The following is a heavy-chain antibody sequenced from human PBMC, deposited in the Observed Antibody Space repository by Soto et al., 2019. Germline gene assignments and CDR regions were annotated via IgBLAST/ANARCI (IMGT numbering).Heavy chain of an antibody. CDR3: PRNSAATTPFDD. CDR2: IWYDGSNK. CDR1: GFTFSNYG. Sequence: QVQLVESGGGVVQPGRSLRLSCAASGFTFSNYGMHWVRQAPGKGLEWVAVIWYDGSNKYYADSVKGRFTISRDNSKNTLYLQMNRRRAEDTAVYYCPRNSAATTPFDDWGQGPLVTVS. J-gene: IGHJ4*02. V-gene: IGHV3-33*01. D-gene: IGHD5-12*01.